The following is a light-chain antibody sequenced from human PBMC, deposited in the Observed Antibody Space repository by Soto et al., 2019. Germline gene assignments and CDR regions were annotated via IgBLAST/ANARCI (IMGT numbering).Light chain of an antibody. V-gene: IGKV3-20*01. Sequence: IVLAQSPGTLSLSPGERATLSCRASQSVKTYYLAWYQQKSGQAPRLLIYVASSRATGIPDRFSGSGSTTDFTLTISRLEPEDFAVYYCQQYDSSPLTFGGGTKVEIK. CDR1: QSVKTYY. J-gene: IGKJ4*01. CDR3: QQYDSSPLT. CDR2: VAS.